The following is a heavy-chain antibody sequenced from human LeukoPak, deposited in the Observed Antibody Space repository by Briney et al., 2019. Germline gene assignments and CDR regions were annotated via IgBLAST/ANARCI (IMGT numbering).Heavy chain of an antibody. J-gene: IGHJ4*02. V-gene: IGHV3-23*01. CDR2: ISGSGGST. CDR3: AKEVCSSTSCYTFDY. D-gene: IGHD2-2*02. Sequence: SGGSLRLSCAASGFTFSSYAMSWVRQAPGKGLEWVSAISGSGGSTYYADSVKGRFTISRDNSRNTLYLQMNSLRAEDTAVYHCAKEVCSSTSCYTFDYWGQGTLVTVSS. CDR1: GFTFSSYA.